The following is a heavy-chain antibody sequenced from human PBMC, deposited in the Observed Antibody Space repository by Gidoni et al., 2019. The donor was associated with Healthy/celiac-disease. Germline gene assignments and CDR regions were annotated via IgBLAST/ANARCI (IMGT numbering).Heavy chain of an antibody. V-gene: IGHV1-3*01. CDR3: ARARPRGYDFWSGYYIWFDP. CDR2: INAGNGNT. J-gene: IGHJ5*02. Sequence: QVQLVQSGAEVKKPGASVKVSCKASGYTFTSYAMHWVRQAPGQRLEWMGWINAGNGNTKYSQKFQGRVTITRDTSASTAYMELSSLRSEDTAVYYCARARPRGYDFWSGYYIWFDPWGQGTLVTVSS. D-gene: IGHD3-3*01. CDR1: GYTFTSYA.